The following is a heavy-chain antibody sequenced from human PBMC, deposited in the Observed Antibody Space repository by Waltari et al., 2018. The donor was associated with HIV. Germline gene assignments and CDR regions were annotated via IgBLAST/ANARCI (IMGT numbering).Heavy chain of an antibody. D-gene: IGHD2-2*02. V-gene: IGHV3-21*01. CDR3: ARVGCSSTSCYTFDF. CDR1: GFIFSGYT. CDR2: ISGGGNYI. Sequence: EVQLVESGGGLVKPGESLKLSCAASGFIFSGYTMNWVRQAPGKGLEWVSSISGGGNYIFYADSVKGRFTISRDNAKNSLYLQLSGLRAEDVAVYYCARVGCSSTSCYTFDFWGQGALVTVSS. J-gene: IGHJ4*02.